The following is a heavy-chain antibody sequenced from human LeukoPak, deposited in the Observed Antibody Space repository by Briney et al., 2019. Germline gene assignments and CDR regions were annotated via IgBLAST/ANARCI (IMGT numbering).Heavy chain of an antibody. CDR1: GFTVITND. CDR3: ARGVEPLAANTLAY. CDR2: LYRDGNT. J-gene: IGHJ4*02. V-gene: IGHV3-53*01. D-gene: IGHD1-14*01. Sequence: HSGRSLRLSCAVYGFTVITNDMTWDSQAPGKGLEWVSVLYRDGNTKYADSVQGRFTISRDNSKNTLYLEMNSLSPDDTAVYYCARGVEPLAANTLAYWGQGTLVTVSS.